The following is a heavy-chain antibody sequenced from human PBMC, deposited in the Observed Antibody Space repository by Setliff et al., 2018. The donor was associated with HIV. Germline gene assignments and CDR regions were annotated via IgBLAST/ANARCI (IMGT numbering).Heavy chain of an antibody. J-gene: IGHJ4*02. CDR1: GYTFTGYS. Sequence: GASVKVSCKASGYTFTGYSMHWVRQAPGQGLEWMGWINPDSGGINFAQKFQGRVTMTRVTSISTAYMELSGLRSDDTAVYYCARGGPLRFLEWLLSFFDYWGQGTLVTVS. V-gene: IGHV1-2*02. D-gene: IGHD3-3*01. CDR3: ARGGPLRFLEWLLSFFDY. CDR2: INPDSGGI.